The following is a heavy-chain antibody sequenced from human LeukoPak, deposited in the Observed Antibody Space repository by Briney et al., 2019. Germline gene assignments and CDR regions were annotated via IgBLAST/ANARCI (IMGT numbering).Heavy chain of an antibody. J-gene: IGHJ3*02. CDR2: INPNSGGT. CDR1: GGTFSSYA. CDR3: AREGRNPNDIAAAGIDAFDI. D-gene: IGHD6-13*01. Sequence: ASVKVSCKASGGTFSSYAISWVRQAPGQGLEWMGWINPNSGGTNYAQKFQGRVTMTRDTSISTAYMELSRLRSDDTAVYYCAREGRNPNDIAAAGIDAFDIWGQGTMVTVSS. V-gene: IGHV1-2*02.